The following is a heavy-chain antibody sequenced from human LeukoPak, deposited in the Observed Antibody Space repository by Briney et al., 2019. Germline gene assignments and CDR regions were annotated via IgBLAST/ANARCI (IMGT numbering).Heavy chain of an antibody. D-gene: IGHD2-2*01. V-gene: IGHV4-59*01. CDR2: IFYNEGT. Sequence: SETLSLACTVSSGSFRTYYWSWIRQPPGKGLEWIGYIFYNEGTSYNPSLKSRVTISVDTSNNQLSLKVNSVTAADTAMYYCVKSNSRYQPWTLDIWGRGTMVTVSS. CDR3: VKSNSRYQPWTLDI. CDR1: SGSFRTYY. J-gene: IGHJ3*02.